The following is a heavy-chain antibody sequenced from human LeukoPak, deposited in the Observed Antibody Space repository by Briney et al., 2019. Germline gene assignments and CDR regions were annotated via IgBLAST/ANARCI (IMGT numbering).Heavy chain of an antibody. CDR2: ISSSSSYI. D-gene: IGHD1-26*01. J-gene: IGHJ4*02. CDR1: GFTFSDYY. Sequence: GGSLRLSCAASGFTFSDYYMNWVRQAPGKGLEWVSSISSSSSYIYYADSVKGRFTISRDNAKNSLYLQMNSLRAEDTAVYYCARHSGSYKPFDYWGQGTLVTVSS. V-gene: IGHV3-21*01. CDR3: ARHSGSYKPFDY.